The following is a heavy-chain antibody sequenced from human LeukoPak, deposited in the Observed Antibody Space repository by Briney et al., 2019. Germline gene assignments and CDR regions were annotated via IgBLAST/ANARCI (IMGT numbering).Heavy chain of an antibody. CDR3: ARSDPNNYYYYYMDV. D-gene: IGHD1/OR15-1a*01. CDR2: TYTSEST. CDR1: GGSISSGYHY. V-gene: IGHV4-61*02. J-gene: IGHJ6*03. Sequence: SETLSLTCTVSGGSISSGYHYWSWIRQPAGKGLEWIGRTYTSESTDYNPSLKSRVTISVDTSKNQFSLKLSSVTAADTAVYYCARSDPNNYYYYYMDVWGKGTTVTISS.